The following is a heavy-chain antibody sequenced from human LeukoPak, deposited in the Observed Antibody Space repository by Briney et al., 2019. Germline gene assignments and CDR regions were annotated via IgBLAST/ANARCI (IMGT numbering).Heavy chain of an antibody. V-gene: IGHV4-59*01. D-gene: IGHD2-2*01. Sequence: SETLSHTCTVSGGSISSYYWSWIRQPPGKGLEWIGYIYYSGSTNYNPSLKSRVTISVDTSKNQFSLKLSSVTAADTAVYYCARVKGTSSFDYWGQGTLVTVSS. CDR1: GGSISSYY. CDR2: IYYSGST. CDR3: ARVKGTSSFDY. J-gene: IGHJ4*02.